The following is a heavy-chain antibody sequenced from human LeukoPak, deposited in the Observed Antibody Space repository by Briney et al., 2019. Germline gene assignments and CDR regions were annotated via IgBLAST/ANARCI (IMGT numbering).Heavy chain of an antibody. CDR3: TTENYDFWSGYYTEGY. V-gene: IGHV3-15*01. J-gene: IGHJ4*02. Sequence: GGSLRLSCAASGFTFSNAWMSWVRQAPGKGLEWVGRIKSKTDGWTTDYAAPVKGRFTISRDDSKNTLYLQMNSLKTEDTAVYYCTTENYDFWSGYYTEGYWGQGTLVTVSS. CDR2: IKSKTDGWTT. D-gene: IGHD3-3*01. CDR1: GFTFSNAW.